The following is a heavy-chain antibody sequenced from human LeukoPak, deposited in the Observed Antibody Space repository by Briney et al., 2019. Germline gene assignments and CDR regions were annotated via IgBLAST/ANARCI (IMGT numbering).Heavy chain of an antibody. CDR2: ISSSSSYI. D-gene: IGHD5-18*01. Sequence: GGSLRLSCAVSGFTFSSYSMNWVRQAPGKGLEWVSSISSSSSYIYYADSVKGRFTISRENAKNSLYLQMNSLRAGDTAVYYCARASDTAWGAFDIWGQGTMVTVSS. CDR3: ARASDTAWGAFDI. CDR1: GFTFSSYS. V-gene: IGHV3-21*01. J-gene: IGHJ3*02.